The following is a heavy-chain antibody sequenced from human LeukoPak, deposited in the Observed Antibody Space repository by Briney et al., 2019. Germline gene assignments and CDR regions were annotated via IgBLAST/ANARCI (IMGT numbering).Heavy chain of an antibody. J-gene: IGHJ3*02. CDR1: GYTFTSYG. CDR2: ISAYNGNT. V-gene: IGHV1-18*01. CDR3: ARDFRVYGDYGHGAFDI. D-gene: IGHD4-17*01. Sequence: GASVKVSCKASGYTFTSYGISWVRQAPGQGLEWMGWISAYNGNTNYAQKLQGRVTMTTDTSTSTAYMELRSLRSDDTAVYYCARDFRVYGDYGHGAFDIWGQGTMVTVSS.